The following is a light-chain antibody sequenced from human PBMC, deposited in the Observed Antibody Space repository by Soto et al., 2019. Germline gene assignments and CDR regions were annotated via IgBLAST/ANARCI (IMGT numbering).Light chain of an antibody. CDR3: RSYDSSLSGSYV. V-gene: IGLV1-40*01. CDR1: SSNIGAGYD. Sequence: QSVLTQPPSVSGAPGQRVTISCTGSSSNIGAGYDVHWYQQLPVTPPKLLIYGNSNRPSGVPDRFSGSKSGTSASLAITGLQAEDEADYYCRSYDSSLSGSYVFGAGTKVTVL. CDR2: GNS. J-gene: IGLJ1*01.